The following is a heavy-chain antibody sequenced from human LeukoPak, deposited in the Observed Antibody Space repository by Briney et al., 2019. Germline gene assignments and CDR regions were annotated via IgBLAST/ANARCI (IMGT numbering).Heavy chain of an antibody. V-gene: IGHV4-59*08. CDR3: ARQRILGYCSSTSCQRSWFDP. CDR1: GGSISNYF. D-gene: IGHD2-2*01. Sequence: SETLSLTCTVSGGSISNYFWSWIRQPPGKGLEWIGYIYYSGSTNYNPSLKSRVTISVDTSKNQFSLRLSSVTAADTAVYYCARQRILGYCSSTSCQRSWFDPWGQGTLVTVSS. J-gene: IGHJ5*02. CDR2: IYYSGST.